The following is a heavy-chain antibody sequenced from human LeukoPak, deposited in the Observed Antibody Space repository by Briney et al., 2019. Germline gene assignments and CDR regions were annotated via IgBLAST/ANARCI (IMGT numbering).Heavy chain of an antibody. V-gene: IGHV4-59*08. Sequence: SETLSLTCTVSGGSNSSYYWSWMRQPPGKGLEWIGYIYYSGSTNYNPSLKSRVTISVDTSKNQFSLKLSSVTAADTAVYYCARGRYYSSSRCYTSFFLDYWGQGTLVTVSS. CDR3: ARGRYYSSSRCYTSFFLDY. CDR1: GGSNSSYY. D-gene: IGHD2-2*02. J-gene: IGHJ4*02. CDR2: IYYSGST.